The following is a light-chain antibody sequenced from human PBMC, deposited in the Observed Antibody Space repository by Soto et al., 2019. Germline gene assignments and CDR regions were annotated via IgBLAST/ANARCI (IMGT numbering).Light chain of an antibody. Sequence: QSVLTQPDSVSGSPGQSSTISCTGTSSDVGSYNLVSWYQQHPGKAPKLMIYEGTKRPSGVSNRFSGSKSGNTASLTISGLQAEDEADYYCGSYVGGDIYVVFGGGTKLTVL. J-gene: IGLJ2*01. CDR3: GSYVGGDIYVV. CDR1: SSDVGSYNL. V-gene: IGLV2-23*01. CDR2: EGT.